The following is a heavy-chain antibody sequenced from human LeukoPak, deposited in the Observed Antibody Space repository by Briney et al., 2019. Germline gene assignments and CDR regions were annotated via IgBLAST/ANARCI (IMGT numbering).Heavy chain of an antibody. CDR3: ARGTGEGLDY. D-gene: IGHD3-16*01. V-gene: IGHV3-30*02. J-gene: IGHJ4*02. CDR2: IRHDGNKK. CDR1: GFSFSDYG. Sequence: HPGGSLRLSCGASGFSFSDYGMHWVRQAPGKGLEWVAFIRHDGNKKYLPDSMKGRFSASRDNSNNTLYLQMNSLRAEDTAVYYCARGTGEGLDYWGQGTLVTVSS.